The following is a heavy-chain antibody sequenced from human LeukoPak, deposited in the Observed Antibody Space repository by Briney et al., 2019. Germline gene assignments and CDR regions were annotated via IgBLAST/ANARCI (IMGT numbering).Heavy chain of an antibody. Sequence: GGSLRLSCAASGFTFSTYAMTWVRQAPGKGLDWVSGISNSGGSTYYAESVKGRFTISRDNSKSTLYLQMNSLRAEDTAVYYCAKDARRTSGWYFFDYWGQGTLVTVSS. CDR2: ISNSGGST. D-gene: IGHD6-19*01. V-gene: IGHV3-23*01. CDR3: AKDARRTSGWYFFDY. J-gene: IGHJ4*02. CDR1: GFTFSTYA.